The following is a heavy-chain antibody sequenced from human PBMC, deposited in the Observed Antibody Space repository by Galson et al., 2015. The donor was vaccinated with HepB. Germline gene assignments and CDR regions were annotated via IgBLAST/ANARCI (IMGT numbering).Heavy chain of an antibody. Sequence: ETLSLTCTVSGGSISSYYWSWIRQPPGKGLEWIGYIYYSGSTNYNPSLKSRVTISVDTSKNQFSLKLSSVTAADTAVYYCARGSHPGTDWYFDLWGRGTLVTVSS. V-gene: IGHV4-59*01. CDR2: IYYSGST. CDR3: ARGSHPGTDWYFDL. J-gene: IGHJ2*01. CDR1: GGSISSYY. D-gene: IGHD2-8*02.